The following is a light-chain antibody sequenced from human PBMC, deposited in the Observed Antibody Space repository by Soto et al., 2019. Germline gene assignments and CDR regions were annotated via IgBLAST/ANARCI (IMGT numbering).Light chain of an antibody. CDR3: QQYNNWPS. CDR2: GAA. CDR1: QSVASRN. Sequence: EIVLTQSPGTLSLSPGERATLSCRASQSVASRNLAWYQQKPGQAPRLLIYGAATRATGIPARFSGSGSGTEFTLTISSLQSEDFAVYYCQQYNNWPSFGGGTKVDIK. V-gene: IGKV3-15*01. J-gene: IGKJ4*01.